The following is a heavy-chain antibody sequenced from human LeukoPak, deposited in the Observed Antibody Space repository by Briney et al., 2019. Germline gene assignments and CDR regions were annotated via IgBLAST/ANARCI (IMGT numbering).Heavy chain of an antibody. CDR1: GFTFKSYA. D-gene: IGHD6-6*01. J-gene: IGHJ4*02. CDR2: INTNGANT. Sequence: GGSLRLSCSASGFTFKSYAMHWVRQAPGKGLEYVSSINTNGANTYYADSVKGRFAISRDNSRNTVYVQMNSLTPEDTAVYYCVKGLDFSSSQMDSWGQGTLVTVSS. V-gene: IGHV3-64*05. CDR3: VKGLDFSSSQMDS.